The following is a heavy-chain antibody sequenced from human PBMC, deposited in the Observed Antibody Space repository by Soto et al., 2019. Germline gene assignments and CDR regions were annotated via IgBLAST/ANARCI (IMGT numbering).Heavy chain of an antibody. D-gene: IGHD3-9*01. V-gene: IGHV1-69*01. CDR2: IIPIFGTA. Sequence: QVQLVQSGAEVKKPGSSVKVSCKASGGTFSSYAISWVRQAPGQGLDWMGGIIPIFGTANYAQKFQGRVTITADESTSTAYMELSSLRSEDTAVYYCARAGYDILTRGGWFDPWGQGTLVTVSS. CDR1: GGTFSSYA. J-gene: IGHJ5*02. CDR3: ARAGYDILTRGGWFDP.